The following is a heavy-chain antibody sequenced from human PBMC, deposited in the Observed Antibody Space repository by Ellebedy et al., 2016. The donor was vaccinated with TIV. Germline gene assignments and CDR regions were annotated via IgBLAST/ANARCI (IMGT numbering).Heavy chain of an antibody. CDR3: ARDRYSYGPNDAFDI. CDR2: ISSSGSTI. V-gene: IGHV3-11*04. CDR1: GFTFSDYY. J-gene: IGHJ3*02. Sequence: GESLKISCAASGFTFSDYYMSWIRQAPGKGLEWVSYISSSGSTIYYADSVKGRFTISRDNAKNSLYLQMNSLRDEDTAVYYCARDRYSYGPNDAFDIWGQGTMVTVSS. D-gene: IGHD5-18*01.